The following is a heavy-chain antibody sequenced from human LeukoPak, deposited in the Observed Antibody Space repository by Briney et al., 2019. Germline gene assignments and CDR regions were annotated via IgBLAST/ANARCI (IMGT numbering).Heavy chain of an antibody. J-gene: IGHJ4*02. Sequence: PSETLSLTCAVSGYSISSGYYWGWIRQPPGKGLEWIGSIYHSGSTYYNPSLKSRVTISVDTSKNQFSLKPSSVTATDAAIYYCERERSSSSDYWGQGTLVTVSS. CDR1: GYSISSGYY. CDR3: ERERSSSSDY. D-gene: IGHD6-6*01. V-gene: IGHV4-38-2*02. CDR2: IYHSGST.